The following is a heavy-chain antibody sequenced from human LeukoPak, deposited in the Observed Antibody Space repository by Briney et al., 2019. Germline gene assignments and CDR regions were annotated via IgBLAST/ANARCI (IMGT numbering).Heavy chain of an antibody. CDR1: GFTFSYHW. V-gene: IGHV3-7*01. CDR3: VRSSGWLMGY. CDR2: IKNDGTVK. Sequence: PGGSLRLSCAASGFTFSYHWMTWVRQAPGKGLEWVANIKNDGTVKNYVGSVKGRFTISRDNAKNSLYLQMNSLRAEDTAVYYCVRSSGWLMGYWGQGTPVTVSS. D-gene: IGHD6-19*01. J-gene: IGHJ4*02.